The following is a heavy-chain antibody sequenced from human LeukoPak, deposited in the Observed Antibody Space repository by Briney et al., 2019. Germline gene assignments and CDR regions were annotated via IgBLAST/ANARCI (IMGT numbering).Heavy chain of an antibody. D-gene: IGHD1-26*01. Sequence: SETLSLTCAVYGGSFSGYYWSWIRQPPGKGLEWIGEINHSGSTNYNPSLKSRVTISVDTSKNQFSLKLSSVTAADTAVYYCARRGSGSYTHWGQGTLVTASS. CDR2: INHSGST. J-gene: IGHJ4*02. CDR3: ARRGSGSYTH. CDR1: GGSFSGYY. V-gene: IGHV4-34*01.